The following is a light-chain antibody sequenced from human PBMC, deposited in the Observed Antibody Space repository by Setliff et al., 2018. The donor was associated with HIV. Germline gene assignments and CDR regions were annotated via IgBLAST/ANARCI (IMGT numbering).Light chain of an antibody. CDR1: SSDVGNYNY. CDR2: EVT. CDR3: SSYTKRSTWL. V-gene: IGLV2-14*01. J-gene: IGLJ3*02. Sequence: QSALAQPASVSGSPGRSISMSCTGTSSDVGNYNYVSWYQQYPGKVPKVIIFEVTKRPSGVSDRFSGSKSGNTATLTISGLQADDEADYFCSSYTKRSTWLFGGGTKVTVL.